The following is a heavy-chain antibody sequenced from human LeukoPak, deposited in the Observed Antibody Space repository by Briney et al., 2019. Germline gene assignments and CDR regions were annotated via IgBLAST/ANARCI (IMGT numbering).Heavy chain of an antibody. J-gene: IGHJ4*02. V-gene: IGHV3-23*01. CDR1: GFTSSNYA. D-gene: IGHD4-17*01. CDR3: AKRRTTVITMDYFDY. CDR2: ISGGTGTP. Sequence: TGGSLRLSCAASGFTSSNYAMSWVRQAPGKGLEWVSGISGGTGTPFYADSVKGRFTISRDNSKNTLYLQMSSLRGEDTAVYFCAKRRTTVITMDYFDYWGQGTLVTVSS.